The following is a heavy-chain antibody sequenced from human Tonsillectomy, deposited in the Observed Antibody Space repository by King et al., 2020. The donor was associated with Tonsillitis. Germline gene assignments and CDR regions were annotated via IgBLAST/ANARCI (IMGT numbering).Heavy chain of an antibody. CDR3: ARHIIVNLLNWFDP. Sequence: QLQESGPGLVKPSETLSLTCTVSGGSISSSYYYWGWIRQPPGKGLEWIGTFYYSWSPYYNPSLKTRVTMSVDTSKNQFSLKLNSVTAADTAMYYCARHIIVNLLNWFDPWGQGTLVTVSS. CDR1: GGSISSSYYY. CDR2: FYYSWSP. J-gene: IGHJ5*02. D-gene: IGHD2/OR15-2a*01. V-gene: IGHV4-39*01.